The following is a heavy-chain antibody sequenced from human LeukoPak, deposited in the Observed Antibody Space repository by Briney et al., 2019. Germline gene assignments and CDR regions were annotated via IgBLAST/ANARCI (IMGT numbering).Heavy chain of an antibody. V-gene: IGHV3-48*01. Sequence: GGSLRLXCAASGFTFSSYSMNWVRQAPGKELEWVSYISSSSSTIYYADSVKGRFTISRDNAKNSLYLQMNSLRAEDTAVYYCARDYYDDFDYWGQGTLVTVSS. J-gene: IGHJ4*02. CDR3: ARDYYDDFDY. CDR2: ISSSSSTI. D-gene: IGHD3-22*01. CDR1: GFTFSSYS.